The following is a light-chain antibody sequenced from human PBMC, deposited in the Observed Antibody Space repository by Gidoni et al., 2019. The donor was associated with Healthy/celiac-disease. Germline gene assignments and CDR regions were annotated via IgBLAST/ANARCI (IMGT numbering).Light chain of an antibody. CDR2: QDS. Sequence: SYELTQPPSVSVSPGQTASITCPGDKLGDKYACWYQQKPGQSPVLVIYQDSKRPSGIPERVSGSNSGNTATLTISGTQAIDEADYYCQAWDSSIVVFGGGTKLTVV. CDR1: KLGDKY. V-gene: IGLV3-1*01. CDR3: QAWDSSIVV. J-gene: IGLJ2*01.